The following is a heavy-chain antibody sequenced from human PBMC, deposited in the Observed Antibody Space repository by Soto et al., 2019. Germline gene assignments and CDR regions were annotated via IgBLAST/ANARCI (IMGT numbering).Heavy chain of an antibody. CDR1: GFTFSSYG. V-gene: IGHV3-30*18. CDR2: ISYDGSNK. J-gene: IGHJ4*02. D-gene: IGHD6-19*01. Sequence: QVQLVESGGGVVQPGRSLRLSCAASGFTFSSYGMHWVRQAPGKGLEWVAVISYDGSNKYYADSVKGRFTISRDNSKNTLYLQMNSLRAEDTAVYYCAKSELRAVAGRSLSFDYWGQGTLVTVSS. CDR3: AKSELRAVAGRSLSFDY.